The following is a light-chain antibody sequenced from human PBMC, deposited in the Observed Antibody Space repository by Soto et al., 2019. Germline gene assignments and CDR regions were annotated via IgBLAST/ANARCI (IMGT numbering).Light chain of an antibody. Sequence: QSALTQRASVSVSPGQSITISCIGSYSDIGGYKHVSWYQQHPGKAPKLIIYDASSRPSGISNRFSASKSANTASLTISGLQADDEADYYCSSYTSSTSLLIFGAGTKV. CDR1: YSDIGGYKH. CDR2: DAS. J-gene: IGLJ1*01. V-gene: IGLV2-14*03. CDR3: SSYTSSTSLLI.